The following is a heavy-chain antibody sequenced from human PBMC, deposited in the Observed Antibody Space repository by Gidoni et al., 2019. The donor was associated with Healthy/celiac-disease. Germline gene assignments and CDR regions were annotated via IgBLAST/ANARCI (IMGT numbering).Heavy chain of an antibody. CDR3: AREGYYDSSGYLYRNWFDP. Sequence: QVQLVQSGAEVKKPGASVKVSCKASGYTFNSYYMHWVRQAPGKGLEWRGIINPSGGSTSYAQKFQGRVTMTRDTSTSTVYMELSSLRSEDTAVYYCAREGYYDSSGYLYRNWFDPWGQGTLVTVSS. D-gene: IGHD3-22*01. CDR2: INPSGGST. CDR1: GYTFNSYY. J-gene: IGHJ5*02. V-gene: IGHV1-46*02.